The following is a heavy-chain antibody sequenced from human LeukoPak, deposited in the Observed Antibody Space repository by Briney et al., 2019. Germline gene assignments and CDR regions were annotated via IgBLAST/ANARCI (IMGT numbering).Heavy chain of an antibody. CDR1: GFTFSSYW. D-gene: IGHD7-27*01. CDR3: AKVSISWPSWGGFDY. V-gene: IGHV3-7*03. Sequence: PGGSLRLSCAASGFTFSSYWMSWVRQAPGKGLEWVANIKEDESEKYYVDSVKGRFTISRDNAKNSLYLQMNSLRVEDTAVYYCAKVSISWPSWGGFDYWGQGTLVTVSS. J-gene: IGHJ4*02. CDR2: IKEDESEK.